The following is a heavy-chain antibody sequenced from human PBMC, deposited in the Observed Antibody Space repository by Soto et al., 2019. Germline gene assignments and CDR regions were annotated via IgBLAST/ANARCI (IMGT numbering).Heavy chain of an antibody. J-gene: IGHJ6*02. CDR1: GYTFSNYW. CDR3: ARGYGIDV. CDR2: IYPGDSET. V-gene: IGHV5-51*01. Sequence: GESLKISCQGSGYTFSNYWIGWVRQMPGKGLEWMGFIYPGDSETRYSPTLQGQVTMSVDKSISTAYLQWSSLKASDTAMYYCARGYGIDVWGQGTSVTVSS.